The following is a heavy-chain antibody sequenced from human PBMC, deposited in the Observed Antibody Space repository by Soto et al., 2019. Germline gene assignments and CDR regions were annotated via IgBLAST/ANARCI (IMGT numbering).Heavy chain of an antibody. Sequence: HPGGSLRLSCAASGFTFSSYGMHWVRQAPGKGLEWVAVISYDGSNKYCADSVKGRFTISRDNSKNTLYLQMNSLRAEDTAVYYCAKDLTPIVVVVAATPGFDEWGQGTLVTVSS. D-gene: IGHD2-15*01. CDR2: ISYDGSNK. J-gene: IGHJ4*02. V-gene: IGHV3-30*18. CDR3: AKDLTPIVVVVAATPGFDE. CDR1: GFTFSSYG.